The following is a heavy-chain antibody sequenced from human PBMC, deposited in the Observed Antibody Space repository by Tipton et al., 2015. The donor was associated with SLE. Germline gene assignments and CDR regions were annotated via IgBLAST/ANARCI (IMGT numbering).Heavy chain of an antibody. V-gene: IGHV5-51*03. D-gene: IGHD3-10*01. CDR2: IDPSDSDT. Sequence: QSGPEVKKPGEALQISCKTSGYSFTNSWIVWFRHMPGKGLECMGMIDPSDSDTRYNPSFQGHVSMSIDRSTTTAYLQWRSLKASDTAMYFCTRRWFQTVFDYWGQGTLVTVSS. J-gene: IGHJ4*02. CDR1: GYSFTNSW. CDR3: TRRWFQTVFDY.